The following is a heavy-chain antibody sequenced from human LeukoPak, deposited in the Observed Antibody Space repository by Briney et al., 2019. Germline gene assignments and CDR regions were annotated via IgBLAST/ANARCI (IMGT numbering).Heavy chain of an antibody. CDR3: ARQNSVAGPDDGDY. Sequence: SETLSLTCAVSGGSISSYYWSWIRQPPGKGLEWIGFIYYSGSTNYNPSLESRVTISVDTSKNQFSLKLSSVTAADTAVYYCARQNSVAGPDDGDYWGQGTLVTVSS. V-gene: IGHV4-59*08. CDR1: GGSISSYY. J-gene: IGHJ4*02. D-gene: IGHD6-19*01. CDR2: IYYSGST.